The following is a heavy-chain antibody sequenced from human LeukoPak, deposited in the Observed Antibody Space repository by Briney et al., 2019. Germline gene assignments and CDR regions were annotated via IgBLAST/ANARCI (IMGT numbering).Heavy chain of an antibody. CDR1: GFTFSIYW. CDR3: ARGCSGGSCYDY. D-gene: IGHD2-15*01. J-gene: IGHJ4*02. V-gene: IGHV3-74*01. CDR2: INSDGSTT. Sequence: GGSLSLSCAASGFTFSIYWMDWVRQAPGKGLVWVSRINSDGSTTSYADSVKGRFTISRDNAKNTLYLQMNSLRAEDTAVYYCARGCSGGSCYDYWGQGTLVTVSS.